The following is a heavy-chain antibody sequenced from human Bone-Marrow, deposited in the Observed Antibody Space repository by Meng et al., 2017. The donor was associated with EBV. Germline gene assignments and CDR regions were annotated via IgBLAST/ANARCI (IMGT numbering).Heavy chain of an antibody. CDR3: ARVNGDFSYWYFDL. D-gene: IGHD4-17*01. V-gene: IGHV3-11*01. CDR1: TFMFSDYY. J-gene: IGHJ2*01. Sequence: QVQLGESGGGMVKPGGSLRLSCAASTFMFSDYYMSWIRQAPGKGLEWVSYISTRGNAIDYADSVKGRFTISRDNAKNSLYLQMNSLRPDDTAVYYCARVNGDFSYWYFDLWGRGTLVTVSS. CDR2: ISTRGNAI.